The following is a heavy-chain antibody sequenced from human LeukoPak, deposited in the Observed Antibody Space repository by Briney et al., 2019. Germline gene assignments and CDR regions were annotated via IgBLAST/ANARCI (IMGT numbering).Heavy chain of an antibody. D-gene: IGHD3-22*01. J-gene: IGHJ5*02. CDR3: ARSYDSSGNWFGP. Sequence: ASVTVSCKASGYTFTVYYMHWVRQAPGQGLEWMGWISAYNGNTNYAQKLQGRVTMTTDTSTSTAYMELRSLRSDDTAVYYCARSYDSSGNWFGPWGQGTLATVSS. CDR1: GYTFTVYY. CDR2: ISAYNGNT. V-gene: IGHV1-18*04.